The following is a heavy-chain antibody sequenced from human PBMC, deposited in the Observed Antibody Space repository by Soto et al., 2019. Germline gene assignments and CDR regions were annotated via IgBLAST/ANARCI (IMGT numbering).Heavy chain of an antibody. J-gene: IGHJ5*02. V-gene: IGHV4-34*01. CDR2: INHSGSS. CDR1: GGSSSRCD. CDR3: AGGEDAVVIVGVGA. D-gene: IGHD2-21*01. Sequence: SETLSLTCAVYGGSSSRCDWLWIRHPLEKGLEWIGEINHSGSSNYNPSLKSRVSISVHTSKNQFSLKLSSATAADTAVYYCAGGEDAVVIVGVGAWGEG.